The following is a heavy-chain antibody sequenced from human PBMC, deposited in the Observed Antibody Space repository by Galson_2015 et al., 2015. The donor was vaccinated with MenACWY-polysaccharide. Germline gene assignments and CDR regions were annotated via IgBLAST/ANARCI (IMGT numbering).Heavy chain of an antibody. J-gene: IGHJ4*02. Sequence: SVKVSYKASGYTFTSRDINWVRQAAGQGLEWMGWTTASSGNAVYAQKFQDRVTLTRDTSTSTVYMELSSLRSEDTGVYYCATGAGVVGDSWGQGTLVTVSS. CDR1: GYTFTSRD. D-gene: IGHD2-15*01. CDR3: ATGAGVVGDS. V-gene: IGHV1-8*01. CDR2: TTASSGNA.